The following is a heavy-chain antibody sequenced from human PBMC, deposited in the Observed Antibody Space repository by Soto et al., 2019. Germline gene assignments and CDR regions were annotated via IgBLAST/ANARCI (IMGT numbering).Heavy chain of an antibody. D-gene: IGHD3-16*01. CDR2: IIPIFPIV. J-gene: IGHJ6*02. CDR3: ARGPRGKSYGGEGYDMDV. CDR1: GGTFSSDA. V-gene: IGHV1-69*01. Sequence: QVQLVQSGAEVKKPGSSVKVSCKASGGTFSSDAISWVRQAPGQGLEWMGGIIPIFPIVNYAQKFKGRVTITADESTTTAYMELSSLRSEDTAVYFCARGPRGKSYGGEGYDMDVWGRGTTVTVSS.